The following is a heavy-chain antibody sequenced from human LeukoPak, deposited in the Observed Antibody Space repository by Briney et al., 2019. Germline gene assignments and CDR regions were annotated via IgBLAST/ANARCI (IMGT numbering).Heavy chain of an antibody. CDR3: ARGILLTIFGVAAGRSDP. D-gene: IGHD3-3*01. V-gene: IGHV4-30-4*08. CDR1: GGSISSGDYY. Sequence: SPSQTLSLTCTVSGGSISSGDYYWSWIRQPPGKGLEWIGEINHSGSTNYNPSLKSRVTISVDTSKNQFSLKLSSVTAADTAVYYCARGILLTIFGVAAGRSDPWGQGTLVTVSS. J-gene: IGHJ5*02. CDR2: INHSGST.